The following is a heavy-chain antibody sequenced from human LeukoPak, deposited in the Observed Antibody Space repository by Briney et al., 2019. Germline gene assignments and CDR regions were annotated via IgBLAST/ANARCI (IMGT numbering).Heavy chain of an antibody. CDR1: GYSISSGTYY. D-gene: IGHD2-2*01. CDR2: ISTSGST. Sequence: ASETLSLTCTVSGYSISSGTYYWTWIRQPAGKGLEWIGRISTSGSTNYNPSLKSRVTISLDTSKNQFSLKLSSVTAADTAVFYSARFTGYCSGTSCYPNAFDIWGQGTMVTVSS. J-gene: IGHJ3*02. CDR3: ARFTGYCSGTSCYPNAFDI. V-gene: IGHV4-61*02.